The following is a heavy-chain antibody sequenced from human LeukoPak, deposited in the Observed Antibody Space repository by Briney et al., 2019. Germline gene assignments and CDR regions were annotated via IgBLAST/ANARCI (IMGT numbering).Heavy chain of an antibody. CDR1: GGSISSSSAY. CDR3: VSPRGFSYGYFDY. CDR2: IYYSKNT. Sequence: PSETLSLTCTVSGGSISSSSAYWGWIRPPPGQGLEWIESIYYSKNTYYNPSLKSRVTISADTSKNQFSLTLGSVSATDTAVYYCVSPRGFSYGYFDYWGQGTLVTVSS. D-gene: IGHD5-18*01. V-gene: IGHV4-39*01. J-gene: IGHJ4*02.